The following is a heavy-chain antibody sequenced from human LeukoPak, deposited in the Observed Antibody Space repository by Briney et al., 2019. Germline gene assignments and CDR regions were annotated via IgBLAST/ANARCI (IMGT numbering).Heavy chain of an antibody. CDR2: IIPILGIA. D-gene: IGHD6-19*01. Sequence: SVKVSCKASGGTFSSYAISWVRQAPGQGLEWMGRIIPILGIANYAQKFQGRVTITADKSTSTAYMELSSLRSEDTAVYYCARGLGGAVADTTRYWGQGTLVTVSS. CDR3: ARGLGGAVADTTRY. J-gene: IGHJ4*02. V-gene: IGHV1-69*04. CDR1: GGTFSSYA.